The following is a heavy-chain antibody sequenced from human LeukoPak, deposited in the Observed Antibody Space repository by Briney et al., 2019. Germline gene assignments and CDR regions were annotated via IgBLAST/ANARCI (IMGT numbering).Heavy chain of an antibody. CDR3: ARVVPRYYDTSGANWFDP. Sequence: ASVKVSCKASGYSFTGHYMHWVRQAPAQGLEWMGIINPSSGSTSYAQKFQGRVTMTRDTSTSTVYLELSRLRSEDTAVYFCARVVPRYYDTSGANWFDPWGQGTLVTVSS. CDR2: INPSSGST. CDR1: GYSFTGHY. V-gene: IGHV1-46*01. D-gene: IGHD3-22*01. J-gene: IGHJ5*02.